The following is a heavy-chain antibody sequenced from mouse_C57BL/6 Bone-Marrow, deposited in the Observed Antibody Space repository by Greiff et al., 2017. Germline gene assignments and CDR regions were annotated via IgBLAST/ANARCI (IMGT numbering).Heavy chain of an antibody. Sequence: VQGVESGPGLVAPSQSLSITCTVSGFSLTSYGVHWVRQPPGKGLEWLVVIWSDGSTTYNSALKSRLSISKDNSKSQVFLKMNSLQTDDTAMYYCARHIYYGSSPWFAYWGQGTLVTVSA. CDR1: GFSLTSYG. CDR2: IWSDGST. J-gene: IGHJ3*01. V-gene: IGHV2-6-1*01. CDR3: ARHIYYGSSPWFAY. D-gene: IGHD1-1*01.